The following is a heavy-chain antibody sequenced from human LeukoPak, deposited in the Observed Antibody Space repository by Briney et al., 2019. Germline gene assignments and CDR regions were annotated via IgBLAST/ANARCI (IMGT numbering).Heavy chain of an antibody. Sequence: GGSLRLSCAASGFTFDDYAMHWVRQAPGKGLEWVSGISWNSGSIGYADSVKGRFTISRDNAKNSLYLQMNSLRAEDTALYYCAKDTSYSSSWHPLDYWGQGTLVTVSS. CDR2: ISWNSGSI. D-gene: IGHD6-13*01. J-gene: IGHJ4*02. V-gene: IGHV3-9*01. CDR3: AKDTSYSSSWHPLDY. CDR1: GFTFDDYA.